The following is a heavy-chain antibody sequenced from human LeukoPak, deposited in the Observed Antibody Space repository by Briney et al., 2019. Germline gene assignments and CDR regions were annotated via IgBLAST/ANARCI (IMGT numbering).Heavy chain of an antibody. Sequence: GASVKVSFKASGYTFINYYMHWVRRAPGQGLEWMGIINPGGGSTNYAQKFQGRVTMTRDTSTSTVYMELNSRRSEDTAVYYCARGMRNFLHWGQGTLVTVSS. CDR1: GYTFINYY. J-gene: IGHJ1*01. V-gene: IGHV1-46*01. CDR3: ARGMRNFLH. CDR2: INPGGGST.